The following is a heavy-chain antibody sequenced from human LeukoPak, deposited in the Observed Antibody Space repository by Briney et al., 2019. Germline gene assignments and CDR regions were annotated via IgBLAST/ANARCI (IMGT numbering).Heavy chain of an antibody. D-gene: IGHD3-10*01. V-gene: IGHV1-2*06. CDR1: GYSFSDYP. CDR3: ARGGSGSGYLYYFDH. Sequence: ASVMVSCKASGYSFSDYPMHWVRQAPGQGLEWMGRINFNSGGTSYAQNFQGRVTMTRDTSSNTAYMELSGLTSDDTAVYYCARGGSGSGYLYYFDHWGQGTLVSVPS. CDR2: INFNSGGT. J-gene: IGHJ4*02.